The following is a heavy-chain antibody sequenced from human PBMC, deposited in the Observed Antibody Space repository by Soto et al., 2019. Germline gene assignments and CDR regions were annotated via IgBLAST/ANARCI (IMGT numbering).Heavy chain of an antibody. V-gene: IGHV1-3*01. Sequence: ASVKVSCKASGYTFTSYAMHWVRQAPGQRLGWMGWINAGNGNKKYSQKFQGRVTITRDTSASTAYMELSSLRSEDTAVYYCARGNSGYDFYGMDVWGQGTTVTVSS. CDR2: INAGNGNK. CDR1: GYTFTSYA. CDR3: ARGNSGYDFYGMDV. J-gene: IGHJ6*02. D-gene: IGHD5-12*01.